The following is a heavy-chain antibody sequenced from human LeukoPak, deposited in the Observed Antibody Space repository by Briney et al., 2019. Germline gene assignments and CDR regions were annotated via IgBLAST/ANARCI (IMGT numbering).Heavy chain of an antibody. CDR1: GYTFTTYG. D-gene: IGHD3-10*01. J-gene: IGHJ5*02. CDR2: ISAYNGNT. Sequence: GASVKVSCKASGYTFTTYGISWVRQAPGQGLEWMGWISAYNGNTNYAQKLQGRVTMTTDTSTSTAYMEVRSLRSDDTAVYYCARDHYGSGSPNGSPWGQGTLVTVSS. CDR3: ARDHYGSGSPNGSP. V-gene: IGHV1-18*04.